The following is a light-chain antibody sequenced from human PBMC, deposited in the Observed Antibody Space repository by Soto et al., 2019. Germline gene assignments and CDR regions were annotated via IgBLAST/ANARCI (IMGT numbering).Light chain of an antibody. Sequence: EIVLTQAPGNLSLSPGERGTLSWSACQPINNNYVAWYQQKPGQAPSLLIYGASDRATGVPDRFSGSGSGTDFTLTFSRLEPEDFAVYFCQHHGYLIGFGGGTRLEIK. V-gene: IGKV3-20*01. CDR2: GAS. CDR3: QHHGYLIG. J-gene: IGKJ5*01. CDR1: QPINNNY.